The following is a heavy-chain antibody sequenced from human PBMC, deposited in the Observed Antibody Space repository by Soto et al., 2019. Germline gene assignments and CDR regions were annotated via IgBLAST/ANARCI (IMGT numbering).Heavy chain of an antibody. J-gene: IGHJ5*02. D-gene: IGHD6-13*01. CDR2: MNPNSGNT. CDR3: ERRTGGVRSSSCSRGSWFDP. Sequence: QVQLVQSGAEVKKPGASVKVSCKASGYTFTSYDINWVRQATGQGLEWMGWMNPNSGNTGYAQKFQGRVTMTGNTAISTAYMEPSSLRSEDTAVYYCERRTGGVRSSSCSRGSWFDPWGQGTLVPVSS. CDR1: GYTFTSYD. V-gene: IGHV1-8*01.